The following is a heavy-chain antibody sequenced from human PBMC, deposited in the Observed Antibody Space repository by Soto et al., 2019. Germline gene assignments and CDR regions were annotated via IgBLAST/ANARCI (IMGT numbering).Heavy chain of an antibody. CDR1: GFTFSNAW. V-gene: IGHV3-15*07. D-gene: IGHD3-3*01. Sequence: EVQLVESGGGLVKPGWSLRLSCAASGFTFSNAWMNWVRQAPGKGLEWVGRIKSKTDGGTTDYAAPVKGRFTISRDDSKHTLYQQMDRLKTEDTAVYYCTTELDNEGLRASPYYYGMDVWGPGTTVTVSS. CDR3: TTELDNEGLRASPYYYGMDV. CDR2: IKSKTDGGTT. J-gene: IGHJ6*02.